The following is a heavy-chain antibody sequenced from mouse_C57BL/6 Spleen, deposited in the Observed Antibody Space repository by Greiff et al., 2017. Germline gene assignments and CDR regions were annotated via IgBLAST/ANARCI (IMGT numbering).Heavy chain of an antibody. Sequence: VQLQQSGPELVKPGASVKISCKASGYTFTDYYMNWVKQSHGKSLEWIGDINPNNGGTSYNQKFKGKATLTVDKSSSTAYMELRSLTSEDSAVYYCAITLDGYYVAMDFWGQGTSVTVSS. V-gene: IGHV1-26*01. CDR2: INPNNGGT. CDR3: AITLDGYYVAMDF. CDR1: GYTFTDYY. J-gene: IGHJ4*01. D-gene: IGHD2-3*01.